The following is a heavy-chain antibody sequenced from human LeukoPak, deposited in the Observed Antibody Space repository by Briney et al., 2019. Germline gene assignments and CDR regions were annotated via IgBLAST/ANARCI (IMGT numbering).Heavy chain of an antibody. CDR3: ARVAWPHYFDY. V-gene: IGHV3-7*01. Sequence: PGGSLRLSCAASGFSFRSCWMSWVRQAPGKGLEWVANIKEDGSEKYYVDSVKGRFTISRDSAKNALYLQMNSLRAEDTAVYYCARVAWPHYFDYWGQGTLVTVSS. D-gene: IGHD2-21*01. J-gene: IGHJ4*02. CDR1: GFSFRSCW. CDR2: IKEDGSEK.